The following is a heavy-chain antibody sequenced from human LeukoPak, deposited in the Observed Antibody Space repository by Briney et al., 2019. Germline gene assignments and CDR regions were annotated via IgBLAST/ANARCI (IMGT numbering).Heavy chain of an antibody. D-gene: IGHD5-12*01. CDR1: GFXLSSYN. CDR2: ITSSSTY. J-gene: IGHJ3*02. Sequence: PGGSLRLSCAASGFXLSSYNTHWVRQAPGKGLEWVSSITSSSTYYADSVKGRFTISRDNAKNSLYLQMNSLRAEDTAVYYCARERVTTTAFDIWGQGTMVTVSS. CDR3: ARERVTTTAFDI. V-gene: IGHV3-21*01.